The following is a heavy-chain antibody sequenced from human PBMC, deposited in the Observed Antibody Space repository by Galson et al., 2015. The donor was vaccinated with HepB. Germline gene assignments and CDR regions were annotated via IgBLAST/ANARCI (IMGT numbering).Heavy chain of an antibody. J-gene: IGHJ4*02. CDR3: ARGYSRSWYSGLGF. CDR1: GFTFSGSA. D-gene: IGHD6-13*01. Sequence: SLRLSCAASGFTFSGSAIHWVRQTSGKGLEWVGRIGSKANNYATAYAASVKGRFIISRDNSKNTLYLQMNSLRVDDTAVYYCARGYSRSWYSGLGFWGQGTPVTVSS. V-gene: IGHV3-73*01. CDR2: IGSKANNYAT.